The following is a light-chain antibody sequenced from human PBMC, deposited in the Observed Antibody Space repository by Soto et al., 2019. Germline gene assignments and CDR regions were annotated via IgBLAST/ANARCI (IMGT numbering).Light chain of an antibody. J-gene: IGKJ1*01. Sequence: DVVLTQTPLSSPVTPGQPASISCKSRQSPVYSDGNTYLSWFQQRPGLPPTLLIYQISNRCSGVPDKFSGSGVGTDFTLKISRVEAEDVRFDDCAHFSYFARTFGQGTSVDIK. CDR1: QSPVYSDGNTY. CDR3: AHFSYFART. V-gene: IGKV2-24*01. CDR2: QIS.